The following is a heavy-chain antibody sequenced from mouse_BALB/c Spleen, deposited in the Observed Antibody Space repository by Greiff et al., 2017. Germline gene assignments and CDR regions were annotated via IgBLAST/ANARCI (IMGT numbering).Heavy chain of an antibody. D-gene: IGHD5-1*01. CDR2: IYPGDGDT. CDR3: ARSGVPYWYCDV. CDR1: GYAFSSYW. Sequence: QVQLQQSGAELVRPGSSVKISCKASGYAFSSYWMNWVKQRPGQGLEWIGQIYPGDGDTNYNGKFKGKATLTADKSSSTAYMQLSSLTSEDSAVYFCARSGVPYWYCDVWGAGTTVTVSS. J-gene: IGHJ1*01. V-gene: IGHV1-80*01.